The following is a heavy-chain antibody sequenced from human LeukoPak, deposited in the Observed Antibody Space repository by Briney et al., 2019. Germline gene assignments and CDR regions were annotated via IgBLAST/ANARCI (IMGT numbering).Heavy chain of an antibody. D-gene: IGHD3-10*01. Sequence: SETLSLTCSVSGGSISSPNHDWAWIRQPPGQGLERIRSIYYSGTTYYNLSLKSRVTLSVDTSQNQFSLKLSSVTAADTPIYFCARSLGANTWVGNWFDPWGQGTLVTVSP. CDR2: IYYSGTT. CDR1: GGSISSPNHD. J-gene: IGHJ5*02. V-gene: IGHV4-39*01. CDR3: ARSLGANTWVGNWFDP.